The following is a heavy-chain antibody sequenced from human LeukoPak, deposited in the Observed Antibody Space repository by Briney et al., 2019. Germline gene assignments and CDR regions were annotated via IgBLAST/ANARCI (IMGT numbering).Heavy chain of an antibody. CDR2: INLDGNDK. CDR1: GFIFSSHW. D-gene: IGHD1-26*01. Sequence: GGSLRLSCAASGFIFSSHWMSWVRQAPGKGLEWVANINLDGNDKNYVDSVKGRFTISRDNAKNSLYLQMNSMRAEDTAMYYCVRSGSYFSKWGQGTLVTVSS. CDR3: VRSGSYFSK. V-gene: IGHV3-7*01. J-gene: IGHJ4*02.